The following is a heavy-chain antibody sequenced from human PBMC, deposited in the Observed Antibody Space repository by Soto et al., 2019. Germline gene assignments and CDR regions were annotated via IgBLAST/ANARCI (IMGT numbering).Heavy chain of an antibody. CDR2: IGSTGGTI. D-gene: IGHD4-17*01. V-gene: IGHV3-11*01. Sequence: PGGSLRLSCEASGFTFRSYFMNWVRQAPGKGLQWVAHIGSTGGTIYYADSVKGRFAVSRDNAKNSLYLQLNSLRVDDTAIYYCARDGGEYYLDVWGQGTAVTVS. J-gene: IGHJ4*02. CDR3: ARDGGEYYLDV. CDR1: GFTFRSYF.